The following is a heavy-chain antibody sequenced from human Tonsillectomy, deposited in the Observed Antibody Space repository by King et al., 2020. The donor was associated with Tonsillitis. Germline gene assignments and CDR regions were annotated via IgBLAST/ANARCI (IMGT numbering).Heavy chain of an antibody. J-gene: IGHJ4*02. D-gene: IGHD3-16*01. CDR3: TSTEGGSFDY. CDR1: GFTFSGSA. CDR2: IRSKANSYAT. V-gene: IGHV3-73*01. Sequence: VQLVESGGGLVQPGGSLKLSCAASGFTFSGSAMHWVRQASGKGLEWVGRIRSKANSYATAYSASVKGRFTISRDVSKKTADLQMNSLKTEDTAVYYCTSTEGGSFDYWGQGTLVTVSS.